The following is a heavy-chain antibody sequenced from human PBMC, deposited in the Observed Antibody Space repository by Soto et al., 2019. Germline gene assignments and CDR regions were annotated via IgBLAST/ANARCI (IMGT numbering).Heavy chain of an antibody. CDR2: IYYSGST. D-gene: IGHD1-26*01. V-gene: IGHV4-61*01. CDR1: GGSVSSGSYY. CDR3: ASMGQGPRREFDY. Sequence: PSETLSLTCTVSGGSVSSGSYYWSWIRQPPGKGLEWIGYIYYSGSTNYNPSLKSRVTISVDTSKNQFSLKLSSVTAANTAVYYCASMGQGPRREFDYWGQGTLVTVSS. J-gene: IGHJ4*02.